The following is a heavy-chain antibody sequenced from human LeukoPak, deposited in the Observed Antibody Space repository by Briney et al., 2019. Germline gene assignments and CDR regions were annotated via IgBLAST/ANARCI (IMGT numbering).Heavy chain of an antibody. Sequence: SETLSLTCTVSGGSISSYYWSWIRQPPGKGLEWIGYIYYSGSTNYNPSLKSRVIISVDTSKNQFSLKLSSVTAADTAVYYCARDAQDYYDSSGYHRTYYFDYWGQGTLVTVSS. CDR3: ARDAQDYYDSSGYHRTYYFDY. CDR2: IYYSGST. J-gene: IGHJ4*02. D-gene: IGHD3-22*01. V-gene: IGHV4-59*01. CDR1: GGSISSYY.